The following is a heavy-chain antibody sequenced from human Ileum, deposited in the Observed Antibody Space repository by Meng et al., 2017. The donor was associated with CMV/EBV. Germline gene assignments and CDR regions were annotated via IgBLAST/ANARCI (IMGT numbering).Heavy chain of an antibody. CDR3: ARESELLRFDH. CDR1: GDSVSTNNVA. V-gene: IGHV6-1*01. CDR2: TAYRSKWDY. J-gene: IGHJ4*02. Sequence: QIQLQQSGPGLVKPSQTLSLTCDIAGDSVSTNNVAWNWIRQSPLRGLEWLGRTAYRSKWDYEYSVSVKSRITISPDTSKNQFSLQLRSVTPEDTAVYYCARESELLRFDHWGQGTLVTASS. D-gene: IGHD6-6*01.